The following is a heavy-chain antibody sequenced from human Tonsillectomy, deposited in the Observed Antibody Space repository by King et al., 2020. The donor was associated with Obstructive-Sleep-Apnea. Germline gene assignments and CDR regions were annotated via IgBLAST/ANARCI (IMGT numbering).Heavy chain of an antibody. D-gene: IGHD1-26*01. CDR1: GLPCSNCA. Sequence: VQLVESGGSFVQPGGSLRLSCAVSGLPCSNCAMSWVRQAPVEGLEWVSAISGSGGKTYYVDSVKGRFTISRDNSKNTLHLQMNSLTAEDTAVYYCVKEGGQSYGHYWGQGTLVTVSS. CDR2: ISGSGGKT. CDR3: VKEGGQSYGHY. J-gene: IGHJ4*02. V-gene: IGHV3-23*04.